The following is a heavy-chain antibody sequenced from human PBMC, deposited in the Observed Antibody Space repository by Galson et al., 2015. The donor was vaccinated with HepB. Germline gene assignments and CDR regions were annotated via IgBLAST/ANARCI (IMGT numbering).Heavy chain of an antibody. CDR3: AKDRSQWLAPYYFDY. CDR1: GFTFSSYA. J-gene: IGHJ4*02. CDR2: ISGSGGST. D-gene: IGHD6-19*01. Sequence: SLRLSCAASGFTFSSYAMSWVRQAPGKGLEWVSAISGSGGSTYYADSVKGRFTISRDNSKNTLYLQMNSLRAEDTAVYYCAKDRSQWLAPYYFDYWGQGNLVTGSS. V-gene: IGHV3-23*01.